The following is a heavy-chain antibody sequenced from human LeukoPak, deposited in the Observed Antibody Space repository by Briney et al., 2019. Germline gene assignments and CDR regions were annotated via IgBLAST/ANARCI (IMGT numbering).Heavy chain of an antibody. D-gene: IGHD7-27*01. Sequence: PGGSLRLSCVASGITFSTNWMHWLRQVPGKGPVWVSRINPDGSTTGYADSVKGRFTTSRDNAKNSLDLQMNSLRAEDTAVYYCARDLAAGEHFYFDLWGRGALVTVSS. V-gene: IGHV3-74*01. CDR2: INPDGSTT. CDR1: GITFSTNW. CDR3: ARDLAAGEHFYFDL. J-gene: IGHJ2*01.